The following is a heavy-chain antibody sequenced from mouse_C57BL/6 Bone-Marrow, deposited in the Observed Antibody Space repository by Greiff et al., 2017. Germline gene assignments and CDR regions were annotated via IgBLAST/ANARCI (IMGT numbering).Heavy chain of an antibody. D-gene: IGHD2-2*01. J-gene: IGHJ4*01. CDR2: IDPEDGET. V-gene: IGHV14-2*01. CDR3: ARWLRDYYAMDY. CDR1: GFNIKDYY. Sequence: VQLQQSGAELVKPGASVKLSCTASGFNIKDYYMHWVKQRTEQGLEWIGRIDPEDGETNYAPKFQGKNTITADTSSNTAYLQLSSLTSEDTAVDYCARWLRDYYAMDYGGQGTSVTVSS.